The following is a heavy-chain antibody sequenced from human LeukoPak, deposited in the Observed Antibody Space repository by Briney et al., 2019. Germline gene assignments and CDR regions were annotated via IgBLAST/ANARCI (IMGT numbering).Heavy chain of an antibody. D-gene: IGHD3-22*01. J-gene: IGHJ4*02. CDR1: GYIFSVDY. CDR2: ISAYNGNT. Sequence: ASVKVSCKASGYIFSVDYISWVRLAPGQGLEWMGWISAYNGNTNYAQKFRGRVTMTTDTSTTTAYMELRSLRSDDTAVYYCARSGNYYDSNGYYIDFWGQGTLVTVSS. V-gene: IGHV1-18*04. CDR3: ARSGNYYDSNGYYIDF.